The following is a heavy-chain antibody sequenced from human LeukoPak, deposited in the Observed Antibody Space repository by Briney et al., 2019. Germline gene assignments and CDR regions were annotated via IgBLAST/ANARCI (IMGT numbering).Heavy chain of an antibody. D-gene: IGHD2-15*01. V-gene: IGHV1-24*01. J-gene: IGHJ3*02. Sequence: ASVKVSCKVSGYTLTELPMHWVRQAPGKGLEWMGGFDPEDGETIYAQKFQGRVTMTEDTSTDTAYMELSSLRSEDTAVYYCATDTVVVARADAFDIWGQGTMVTVSS. CDR3: ATDTVVVARADAFDI. CDR1: GYTLTELP. CDR2: FDPEDGET.